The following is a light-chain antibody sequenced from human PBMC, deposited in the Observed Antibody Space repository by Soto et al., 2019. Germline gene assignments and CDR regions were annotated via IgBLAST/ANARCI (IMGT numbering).Light chain of an antibody. CDR2: GAS. V-gene: IGKV3-15*01. CDR1: QSVSSN. Sequence: EIVMTQSPGTLSASPGERATLSCRASQSVSSNLAWYQQKRGQAPRLLIYGASTRATGIPDRFSGSGSATDFTLKISRVEAEDVGVYYCMQGTYRRTFGQGSKVDIK. J-gene: IGKJ1*01. CDR3: MQGTYRRT.